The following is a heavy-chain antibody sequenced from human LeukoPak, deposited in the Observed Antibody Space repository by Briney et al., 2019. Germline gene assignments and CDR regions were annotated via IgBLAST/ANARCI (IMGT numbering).Heavy chain of an antibody. J-gene: IGHJ4*02. CDR1: GFTFDDYA. Sequence: GGSLRLSCAASGFTFDDYAMHWVRQAPGKGLEWVSGISWNSGSIGYADSVKGRFTISRDNAKNSLYLQMNSLRAEDTALYYCAKAPDRYYYDSSGYYFDYWGRGTLVTVSS. CDR3: AKAPDRYYYDSSGYYFDY. V-gene: IGHV3-9*01. CDR2: ISWNSGSI. D-gene: IGHD3-22*01.